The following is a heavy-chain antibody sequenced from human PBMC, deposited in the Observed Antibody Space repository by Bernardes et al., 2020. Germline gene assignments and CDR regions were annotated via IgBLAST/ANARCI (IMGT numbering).Heavy chain of an antibody. D-gene: IGHD6-13*01. CDR3: ARTISGYSSSWYGS. V-gene: IGHV3-33*01. CDR2: IWYDGSNK. J-gene: IGHJ4*02. Sequence: GGSLSLSCAASGFTFSRYGMHWVRPAPGKGLEWVAVIWYDGSNKYYADSVKGRFTISRDNSKNTLYLQMNSLRAEDTAVYYCARTISGYSSSWYGSWGQGTLVTVSS. CDR1: GFTFSRYG.